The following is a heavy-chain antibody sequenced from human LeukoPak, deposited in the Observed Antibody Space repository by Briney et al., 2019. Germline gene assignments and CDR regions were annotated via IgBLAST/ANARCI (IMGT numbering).Heavy chain of an antibody. Sequence: GGSLRLSCAASGFTFGSYGMHWVRQAPGKGLEWVAFIRYDGSNKYYADSVKGRFTISRDNSKNTLYLQMNSLRAEDTAVYYCAKDLVATIGYFDYWGQGTLVTVSS. CDR1: GFTFGSYG. CDR3: AKDLVATIGYFDY. D-gene: IGHD5-12*01. J-gene: IGHJ4*02. CDR2: IRYDGSNK. V-gene: IGHV3-30*02.